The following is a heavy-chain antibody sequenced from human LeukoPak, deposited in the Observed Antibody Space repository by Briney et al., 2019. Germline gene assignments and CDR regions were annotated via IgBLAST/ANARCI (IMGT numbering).Heavy chain of an antibody. D-gene: IGHD2-21*01. CDR3: ARLWSSVFDY. J-gene: IGHJ4*02. Sequence: GGSLRLSCAASGFTFSSYAMSWVRQAPGKGLEWVSAISGSGGSTYYADSVKGRFTISRDNAKNSLYLQMNSLRAEDTAVYYCARLWSSVFDYWGQGTLVTVSS. CDR2: ISGSGGST. CDR1: GFTFSSYA. V-gene: IGHV3-23*01.